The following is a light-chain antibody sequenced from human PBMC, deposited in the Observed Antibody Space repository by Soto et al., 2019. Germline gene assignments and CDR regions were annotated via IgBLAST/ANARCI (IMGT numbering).Light chain of an antibody. CDR3: GSYKSSSSLI. Sequence: QSVLTQPASVSGSPGQSITISCTGTSSDVGGYNYVSWYQQHPGKAPKLMIYEVRNRPSGVSNRFSGSKSGNTASLTISGLQGEDEADYYCGSYKSSSSLIFGGGTQLTLL. V-gene: IGLV2-14*01. J-gene: IGLJ2*01. CDR2: EVR. CDR1: SSDVGGYNY.